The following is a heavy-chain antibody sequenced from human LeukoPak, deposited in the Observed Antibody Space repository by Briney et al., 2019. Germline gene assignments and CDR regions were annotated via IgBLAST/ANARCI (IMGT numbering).Heavy chain of an antibody. CDR1: GFTFSSYA. J-gene: IGHJ4*02. CDR3: AKSPRLQPYCSSTSCRQFGFFDY. V-gene: IGHV3-23*01. CDR2: ISGSGGST. D-gene: IGHD2-2*01. Sequence: TGGSLRLSCAASGFTFSSYAMSWVRQAPGEGLEWVSAISGSGGSTYYADSVKGRFTISRDNSKNTLYLQMNSLRAEDTAVYYCAKSPRLQPYCSSTSCRQFGFFDYWGQGTLVTVSS.